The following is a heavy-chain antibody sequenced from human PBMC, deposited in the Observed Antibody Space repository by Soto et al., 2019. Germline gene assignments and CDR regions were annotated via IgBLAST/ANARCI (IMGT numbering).Heavy chain of an antibody. CDR1: GFTFSIYA. CDR2: ISGSGGST. CDR3: AKSSCSSTSCQHYNWFDP. Sequence: VGSLRLSCAASGFTFSIYAMTWVRQAPGKGLEWVSAISGSGGSTYYADSVKGRFTISRDNSKNTLYLQMNSLRAEDTAVYYCAKSSCSSTSCQHYNWFDPWGQGTLVPVSS. V-gene: IGHV3-23*01. J-gene: IGHJ5*02. D-gene: IGHD2-2*01.